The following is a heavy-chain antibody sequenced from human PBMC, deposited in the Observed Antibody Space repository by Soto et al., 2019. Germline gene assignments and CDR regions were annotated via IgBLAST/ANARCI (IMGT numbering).Heavy chain of an antibody. Sequence: QVQLVESGGGVVQPGRSLRLSCAASGFTFSSYGMHWVRQAPGKGLEWVAVISYDGSNKYYADSVKGRFTISRDNSKNPLYLQMNSLRAEDTAVYYCAKLFKGYYYYYGMDVWGQGTTVTVSS. CDR1: GFTFSSYG. V-gene: IGHV3-30*18. J-gene: IGHJ6*02. CDR3: AKLFKGYYYYYGMDV. CDR2: ISYDGSNK.